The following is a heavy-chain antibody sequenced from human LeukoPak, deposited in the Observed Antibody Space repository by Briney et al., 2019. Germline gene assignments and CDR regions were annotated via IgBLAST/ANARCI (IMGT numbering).Heavy chain of an antibody. CDR2: INHSGST. Sequence: SETLSLTCAVYGGSFSGYCWSWIRQPPGKGLEWIGEINHSGSTNYNPSLKSRVTISVDTSENQFSLNLSSVTAADTALYYCARQDENDYWFDPWGQGTLLTVSS. D-gene: IGHD2-21*02. CDR1: GGSFSGYC. V-gene: IGHV4-34*01. J-gene: IGHJ5*02. CDR3: ARQDENDYWFDP.